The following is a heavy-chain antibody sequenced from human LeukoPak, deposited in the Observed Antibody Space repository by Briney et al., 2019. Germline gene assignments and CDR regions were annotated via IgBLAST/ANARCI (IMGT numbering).Heavy chain of an antibody. CDR3: ARVPLDSSGYYTWYFDL. D-gene: IGHD3-22*01. CDR2: IIPIFGTA. J-gene: IGHJ2*01. CDR1: GGTFSSYA. Sequence: SVKVSCKASGGTFSSYAISWVRQAPGQGLEWMGGIIPIFGTANYAQKFQGRVTITADESTSTAYMALSSLRSEDTAVYCCARVPLDSSGYYTWYFDLWGRGTLVTVSS. V-gene: IGHV1-69*13.